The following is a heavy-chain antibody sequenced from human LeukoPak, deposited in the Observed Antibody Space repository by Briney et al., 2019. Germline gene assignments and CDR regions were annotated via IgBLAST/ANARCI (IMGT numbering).Heavy chain of an antibody. J-gene: IGHJ4*02. Sequence: GGPLRLSGAASDFTFSSYSMNWVRQAPGKGLEWVSSISTTSDYIHYADSLKGRLAISRDNGKNSLYLQMNSLRAEDTAVYYCARGGIYSQGFDYWGQGSLVTVSS. CDR3: ARGGIYSQGFDY. CDR1: DFTFSSYS. V-gene: IGHV3-21*01. CDR2: ISTTSDYI. D-gene: IGHD6-13*01.